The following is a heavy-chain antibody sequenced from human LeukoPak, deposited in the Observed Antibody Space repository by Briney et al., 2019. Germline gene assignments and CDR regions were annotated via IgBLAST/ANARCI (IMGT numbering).Heavy chain of an antibody. CDR1: GFTFGSHA. Sequence: PGGSLRLSCAASGFTFGSHAMSWVRQAPGKGLEWVSTISGSADGTHYRDSVKGRFTISRDNSKNTLFLQMNSLTAADTGFYYCAKGIGGTLFDYWGQGTLVPSPQ. CDR3: AKGIGGTLFDY. V-gene: IGHV3-23*01. J-gene: IGHJ4*02. D-gene: IGHD4-23*01. CDR2: ISGSADGT.